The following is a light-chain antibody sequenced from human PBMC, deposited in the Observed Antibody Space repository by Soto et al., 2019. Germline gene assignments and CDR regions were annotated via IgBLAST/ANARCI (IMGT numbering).Light chain of an antibody. J-gene: IGKJ5*01. CDR3: QQYGSSLIT. CDR2: GAS. CDR1: QSISSGF. V-gene: IGKV3-20*01. Sequence: EIVLTQSPGILSLSPGERASLSCGASQSISSGFLAWYQQKPGQAPRLLIYGASSRATGIPDRFSGSGSGTDFTLTISRLEPEDFAVYYCQQYGSSLITFGQGTRLEIK.